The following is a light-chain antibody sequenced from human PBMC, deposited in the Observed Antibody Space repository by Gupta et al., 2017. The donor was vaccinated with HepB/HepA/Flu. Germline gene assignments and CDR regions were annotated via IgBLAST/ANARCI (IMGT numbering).Light chain of an antibody. CDR3: NSRDSSGNHLRVV. CDR2: RKN. J-gene: IGLJ2*01. Sequence: SSELTQDPAVSVALGQTVRITCQGDSLRGFYASWYQQKTGQAPVLVIYRKNNRTSGIPDRFSGSSSGNTASLTITGAQAEDEAEYYCNSRDSSGNHLRVVFGGGTKLTVL. CDR1: SLRGFY. V-gene: IGLV3-19*01.